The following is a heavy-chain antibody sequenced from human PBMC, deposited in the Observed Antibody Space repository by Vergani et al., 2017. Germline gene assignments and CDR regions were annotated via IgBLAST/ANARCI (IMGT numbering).Heavy chain of an antibody. D-gene: IGHD5-24*01. CDR3: SIIPPPSLRDGYNLFDY. CDR1: GFTVGDYA. CDR2: IRSKAYGGTT. Sequence: EVQLVESGGGLVQPGRSLRLSCTASGFTVGDYAMSWVRQAPGKGLEWVGFIRSKAYGGTTEYAASVKGRFTIARNDSKSIAYLQMNSLKTEGKAVYYRSIIPPPSLRDGYNLFDYWGQGTLVTVSS. J-gene: IGHJ4*02. V-gene: IGHV3-49*04.